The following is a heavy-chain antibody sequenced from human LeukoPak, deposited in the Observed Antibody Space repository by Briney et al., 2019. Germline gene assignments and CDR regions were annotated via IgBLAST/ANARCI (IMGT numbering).Heavy chain of an antibody. J-gene: IGHJ6*02. CDR3: ARVAMTTVTNYYYYYGMDV. Sequence: PSETLSLTCTVSGGSISSGGYYWSWIRQHPEKGLEWIGYIYYSGSTYYNPSLKSRVTISVDTSKNQFSLKLSSVTAADTAVYYCARVAMTTVTNYYYYYGMDVWGQGTTVTVSS. CDR2: IYYSGST. CDR1: GGSISSGGYY. V-gene: IGHV4-31*03. D-gene: IGHD4-17*01.